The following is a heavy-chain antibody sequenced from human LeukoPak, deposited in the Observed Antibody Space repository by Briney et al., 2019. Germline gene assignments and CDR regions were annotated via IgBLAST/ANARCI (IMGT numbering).Heavy chain of an antibody. CDR3: ARDCSGGSCYSGSGY. V-gene: IGHV1-69*13. D-gene: IGHD2-15*01. J-gene: IGHJ4*02. CDR2: ITPIFGTA. Sequence: ASVKVSCKASGGTFSSYAISWVRQAPGQGLEWMGGITPIFGTANYAQKFQGRVTITADESTSTAYMELSSLRSEDTAVYYCARDCSGGSCYSGSGYWGQGTLVTVSS. CDR1: GGTFSSYA.